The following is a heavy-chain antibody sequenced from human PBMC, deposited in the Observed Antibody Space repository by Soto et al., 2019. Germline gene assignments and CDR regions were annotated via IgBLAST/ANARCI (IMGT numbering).Heavy chain of an antibody. Sequence: QVQLVESGAEVKKPGSSLKVSCKASGGTFSSYTISWVRQAPGQGLEWMGRIIPILGIANYAQKFQGSVTITADKSTSTAYMELSSLRSEDTAVYYCARERGTGTTFDYWGQGTLVTVSS. CDR3: ARERGTGTTFDY. V-gene: IGHV1-69*09. CDR1: GGTFSSYT. J-gene: IGHJ4*02. CDR2: IIPILGIA. D-gene: IGHD1-1*01.